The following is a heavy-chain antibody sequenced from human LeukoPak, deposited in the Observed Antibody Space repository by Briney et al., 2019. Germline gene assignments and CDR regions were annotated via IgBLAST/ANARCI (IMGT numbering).Heavy chain of an antibody. D-gene: IGHD5-18*01. V-gene: IGHV4-39*01. J-gene: IGHJ4*02. Sequence: SETLSLTCTVSGGCISSSSAYWGWIRQPPGKGLEWIGSIYYSKNTYYNPSLKSRVTISADTSKNQFSLTLGSVSATDTAVYYCVSPRGFSYGYFDYWGQGTLVTVSS. CDR3: VSPRGFSYGYFDY. CDR1: GGCISSSSAY. CDR2: IYYSKNT.